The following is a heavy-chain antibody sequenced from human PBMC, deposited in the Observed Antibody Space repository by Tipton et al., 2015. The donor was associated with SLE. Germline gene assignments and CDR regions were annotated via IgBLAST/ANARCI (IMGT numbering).Heavy chain of an antibody. D-gene: IGHD3-3*01. Sequence: SLRLSCAASGFTFSSYGMHWVRQAPGKGLEWVAFIRYDGSNKYYADSVKGRFTISRDNSKNTLYLQMNSLRAEDTAVYYCAKVGVVRRRFLEFKGTDGMDVWGQGTTVTVSS. CDR2: IRYDGSNK. CDR3: AKVGVVRRRFLEFKGTDGMDV. J-gene: IGHJ6*02. V-gene: IGHV3-30*02. CDR1: GFTFSSYG.